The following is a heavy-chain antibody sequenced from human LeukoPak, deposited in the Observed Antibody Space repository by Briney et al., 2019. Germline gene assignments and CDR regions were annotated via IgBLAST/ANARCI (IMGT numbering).Heavy chain of an antibody. Sequence: GGSLRLSCSASGFTLSSYWMTWVRQAPGKGLEWVANIKQDGSEKYYVDSVKGRFTISRDNARNSLHLQMNSLSAEDTAVYYCATSPSIVPGQIWGQGTLVTVSS. J-gene: IGHJ4*02. CDR1: GFTLSSYW. CDR2: IKQDGSEK. V-gene: IGHV3-7*01. D-gene: IGHD2-8*01. CDR3: ATSPSIVPGQI.